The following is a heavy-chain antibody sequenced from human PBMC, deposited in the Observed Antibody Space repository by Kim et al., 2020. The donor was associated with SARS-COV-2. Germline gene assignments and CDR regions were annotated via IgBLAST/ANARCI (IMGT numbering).Heavy chain of an antibody. Sequence: GGSLRLSCAASGFTFSSYSMNWVRQAPGKGLEWVSYISSSSTIYYADSVKGRFTISRDNAKNSLYLQMNSLRAEDTAVYYCARKDGAAAGWGYWGQGTLVTVSS. V-gene: IGHV3-48*04. D-gene: IGHD6-13*01. CDR3: ARKDGAAAGWGY. J-gene: IGHJ4*02. CDR2: ISSSSTI. CDR1: GFTFSSYS.